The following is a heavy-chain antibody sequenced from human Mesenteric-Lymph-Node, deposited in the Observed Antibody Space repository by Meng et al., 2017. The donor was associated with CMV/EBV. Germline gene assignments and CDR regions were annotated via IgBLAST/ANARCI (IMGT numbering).Heavy chain of an antibody. CDR3: ASHNNWRFDY. CDR1: GFTFSSYG. V-gene: IGHV3-30*02. CDR2: IRYDGSNK. J-gene: IGHJ4*02. D-gene: IGHD1-1*01. Sequence: GESLKISCAASGFTFSSYGMHWVRQAPGKGLEWVAFIRYDGSNKYYADSVKGRFTISRDNSKNSLYLQMNSLRAEDTAVYYCASHNNWRFDYWGQGTLVTVSS.